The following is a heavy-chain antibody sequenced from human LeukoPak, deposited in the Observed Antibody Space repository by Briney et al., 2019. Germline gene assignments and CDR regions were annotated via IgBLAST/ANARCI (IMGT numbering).Heavy chain of an antibody. Sequence: SETLSLTCTVSGGSISSYYWSWIRQPPGKGLEWIGYICYSGSTNYNPSLKSRVTISVDTSKNQFSLKLSSVTAADTAVYYCARHGSGNAFDIWGQGTMVTVSS. CDR2: ICYSGST. D-gene: IGHD3-10*01. J-gene: IGHJ3*02. V-gene: IGHV4-59*08. CDR1: GGSISSYY. CDR3: ARHGSGNAFDI.